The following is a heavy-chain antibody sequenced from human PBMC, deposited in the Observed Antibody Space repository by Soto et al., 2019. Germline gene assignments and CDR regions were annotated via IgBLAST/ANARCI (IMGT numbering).Heavy chain of an antibody. V-gene: IGHV3-11*01. CDR3: ARLPPPSCSGGSCSPY. CDR2: ISTNGRNI. Sequence: VQLVESGGGSVKPGGSLRLSCVASGFIFSVYYMSWIRQTPGRGLEWASYISTNGRNIYYADSVKGRFTISRDNTKNSLYLQMNSLRAEDTAVYYCARLPPPSCSGGSCSPYWGQGTLVTVSS. J-gene: IGHJ4*02. D-gene: IGHD2-15*01. CDR1: GFIFSVYY.